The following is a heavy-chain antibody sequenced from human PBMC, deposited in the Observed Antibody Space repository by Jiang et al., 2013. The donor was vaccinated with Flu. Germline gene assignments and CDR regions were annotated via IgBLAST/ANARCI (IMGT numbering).Heavy chain of an antibody. J-gene: IGHJ3*02. CDR3: ARQRGYNDAFVI. V-gene: IGHV4-39*01. CDR2: IYYSGRT. Sequence: PGLVKPSETLSLTCTVSGGSISIVNYYWGWIRQSPGRGLEWIGNIYYSGRTYYNPSLKSRVTISVDTSKNQFSLKLSSVTAADTAVYYCARQRGYNDAFVIWGQGTMVTVSS. CDR1: GGSISIVNYY. D-gene: IGHD5-18*01.